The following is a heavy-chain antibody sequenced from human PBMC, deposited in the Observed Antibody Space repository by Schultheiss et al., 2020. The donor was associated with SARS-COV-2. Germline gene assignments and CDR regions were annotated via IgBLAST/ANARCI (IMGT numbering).Heavy chain of an antibody. CDR1: GGSFSDYY. CDR2: FYDSGST. Sequence: SETLSLTCAVYGGSFSDYYWSWIRQSPGKGLEWIGYFYDSGSTKYNPSLKSRVTISVDTSKNHFSLQLNSVTPEDTAVYYCARAVYNYMDVWGKGTTVTVSS. V-gene: IGHV4-34*01. D-gene: IGHD2-2*02. J-gene: IGHJ6*03. CDR3: ARAVYNYMDV.